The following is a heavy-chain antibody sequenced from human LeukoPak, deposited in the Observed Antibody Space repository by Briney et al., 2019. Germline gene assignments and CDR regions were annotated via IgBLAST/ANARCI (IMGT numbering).Heavy chain of an antibody. CDR3: ARGTWYSSSWYDWYFDL. D-gene: IGHD6-13*01. CDR1: GFTFSSYN. J-gene: IGHJ2*01. CDR2: ISTSSSYI. Sequence: GGSLRLSCAASGFTFSSYNMNWVRQAPGKGLEWVSSISTSSSYIYYADSVKGRFTISRDNARNSLYLQMNSLRAEDTAVYYCARGTWYSSSWYDWYFDLWGRGTLVTVSS. V-gene: IGHV3-21*01.